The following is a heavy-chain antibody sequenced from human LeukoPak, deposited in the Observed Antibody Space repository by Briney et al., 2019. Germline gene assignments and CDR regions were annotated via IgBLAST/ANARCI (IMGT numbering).Heavy chain of an antibody. J-gene: IGHJ4*02. CDR3: ARRDGSGYYALDY. CDR2: IYTGGTT. Sequence: GGSLRLSCAASGFTVSSQYMSWVRQAPGKGLEWVSVIYTGGTTHYADSVKGRFTISRDNAKNTLFLQMNSLRAEDTAVYYCARRDGSGYYALDYWGQGFLVTVSS. CDR1: GFTVSSQY. D-gene: IGHD3-22*01. V-gene: IGHV3-66*01.